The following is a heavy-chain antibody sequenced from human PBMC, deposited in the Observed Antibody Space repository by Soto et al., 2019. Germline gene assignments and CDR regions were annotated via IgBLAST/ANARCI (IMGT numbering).Heavy chain of an antibody. J-gene: IGHJ4*02. CDR1: GFTFPNYW. CDR3: TRHPPGSQKRYFDY. CDR2: IKQDGSEK. Sequence: GGSLRLSCATSGFTFPNYWMSWVRQAPGEGLEWVANIKQDGSEKYYAASVKGRFTISRDDSKNTAYLQMNSLKTEDTAVYYWTRHPPGSQKRYFDYWGKGPLVPVPS. V-gene: IGHV3-7*05.